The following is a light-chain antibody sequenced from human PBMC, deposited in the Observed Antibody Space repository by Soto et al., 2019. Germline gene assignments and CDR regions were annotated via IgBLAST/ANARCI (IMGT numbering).Light chain of an antibody. V-gene: IGKV1-17*03. J-gene: IGKJ1*01. CDR3: AQHRSYPWT. CDR2: VAS. CDR1: QDISNY. Sequence: DIQMTQSPSAMSASVGDRVTITCRASQDISNYLAWFQQKPGQVPKRLIYVASSLQSGVPSRFSGSVSGTEFTLTISSLQPEDFATYYCAQHRSYPWTFGQGTKVEIK.